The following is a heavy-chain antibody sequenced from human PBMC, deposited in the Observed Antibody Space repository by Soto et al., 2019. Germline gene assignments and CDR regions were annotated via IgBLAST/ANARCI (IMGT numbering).Heavy chain of an antibody. V-gene: IGHV3-23*01. Sequence: GGSLRLSCAASGFTFSSYAMSWVRQAPGKGLEWVSAISGSGGSTYYADSVKGRFTISRDNSKNTLYLQMNSLRAEDTAVYYCAKDLGKLGLQWFGENTRYFDYWGQGTLVTVSS. D-gene: IGHD3-10*01. CDR1: GFTFSSYA. CDR2: ISGSGGST. CDR3: AKDLGKLGLQWFGENTRYFDY. J-gene: IGHJ4*02.